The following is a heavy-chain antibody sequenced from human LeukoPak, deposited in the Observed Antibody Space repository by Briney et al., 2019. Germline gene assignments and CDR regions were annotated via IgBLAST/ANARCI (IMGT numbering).Heavy chain of an antibody. Sequence: GASVKVSCKASGYTFISYDINWVRQATGQGLEWMGWMNPNSGNTGYAQKFQGRVTMTRNTSISTAYMELSSLRSEDTAVYYCARGLVDFWSGYLYYYYYYGMDVWGQGTTVTVSS. J-gene: IGHJ6*02. D-gene: IGHD3-3*01. CDR1: GYTFISYD. CDR3: ARGLVDFWSGYLYYYYYYGMDV. V-gene: IGHV1-8*01. CDR2: MNPNSGNT.